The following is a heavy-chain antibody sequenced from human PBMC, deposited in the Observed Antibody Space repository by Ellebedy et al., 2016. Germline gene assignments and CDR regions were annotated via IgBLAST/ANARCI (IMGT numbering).Heavy chain of an antibody. CDR1: GFTFTNAW. Sequence: GESLKISXAASGFTFTNAWMTWVRQAPGKGLEWVGRIESKTDGGTTDYAAPVKGRFTISRDDSKNTLYLQMNSLKTEDTAVYYCTTDLTLVTDYYYYGMDVWGQGTTVTVSS. V-gene: IGHV3-15*04. CDR3: TTDLTLVTDYYYYGMDV. J-gene: IGHJ6*02. CDR2: IESKTDGGTT. D-gene: IGHD2-21*02.